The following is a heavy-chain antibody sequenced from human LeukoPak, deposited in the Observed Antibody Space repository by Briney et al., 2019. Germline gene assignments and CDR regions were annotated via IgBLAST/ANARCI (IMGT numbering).Heavy chain of an antibody. D-gene: IGHD3-22*01. J-gene: IGHJ4*02. CDR3: TRDRHKYNYDSSGHPPY. CDR2: ISSSSTTI. CDR1: GFISTTSYF. Sequence: ETLSLTCTVSGGFISTTSYFWAWIRQPPGEGLEWVSYISSSSTTIYYADSVKGRFTISRDNAKNSLYLQMNSLRAEDTAVYYCTRDRHKYNYDSSGHPPYWGQGTLVTVSS. V-gene: IGHV3-48*01.